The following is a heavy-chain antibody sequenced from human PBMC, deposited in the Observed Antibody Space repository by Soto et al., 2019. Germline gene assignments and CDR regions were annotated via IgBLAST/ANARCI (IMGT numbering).Heavy chain of an antibody. D-gene: IGHD1-26*01. J-gene: IGHJ4*02. CDR1: GGSVSSYW. V-gene: IGHV4-59*02. CDR3: ARGPGAWDYSFAS. Sequence: PSETLSLTCSVSGGSVSSYWWSWIRQPPGKGLEWIGYIYYTGSTNYSPSLKGRVTISLDASKSQFSLKLTSVTAADTAVYYCARGPGAWDYSFASCGPGTRVTVSS. CDR2: IYYTGST.